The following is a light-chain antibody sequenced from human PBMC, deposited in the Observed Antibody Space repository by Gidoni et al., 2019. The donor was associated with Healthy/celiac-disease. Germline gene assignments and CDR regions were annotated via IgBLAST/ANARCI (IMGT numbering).Light chain of an antibody. Sequence: QSALTQPRSVSGSPGQSVTISRTGTSCDVGGYNYVSWYQQHPGKAPKLMIYDVIKRPSGVPDRFSGSKSGNTASLTISGLQAEDEADYYCCSYAGSYSYVFGTGTKVTVL. CDR3: CSYAGSYSYV. J-gene: IGLJ1*01. CDR2: DVI. V-gene: IGLV2-11*01. CDR1: SCDVGGYNY.